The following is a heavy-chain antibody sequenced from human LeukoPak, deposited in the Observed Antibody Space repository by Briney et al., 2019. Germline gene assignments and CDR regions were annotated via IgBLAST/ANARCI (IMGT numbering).Heavy chain of an antibody. CDR3: ARAALGIAAAGMLDDTPNYFDY. Sequence: GASVKVSCKASGGTFSSYAISWVRQAPGQGLEWMGRIIPILGIANYAQKFQGRVTITADKSTSTAYMELSSLRSEDTAVYYCARAALGIAAAGMLDDTPNYFDYWGQGTLVTVSS. CDR2: IIPILGIA. J-gene: IGHJ4*02. V-gene: IGHV1-69*04. D-gene: IGHD6-13*01. CDR1: GGTFSSYA.